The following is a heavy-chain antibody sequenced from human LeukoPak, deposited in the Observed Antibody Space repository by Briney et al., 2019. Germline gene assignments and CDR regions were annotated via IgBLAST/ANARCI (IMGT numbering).Heavy chain of an antibody. CDR3: ARVDPAPSFGA. CDR2: IYYSGST. CDR1: GGSISSHY. J-gene: IGHJ5*02. V-gene: IGHV4-59*11. D-gene: IGHD3-16*01. Sequence: SETLSLTCTVSGGSISSHYWSWIRQPPGKGLEWIGYIYYSGSTNYNPSLKNRVTISVDTCKNQFSLRLSSVTAAHTAVYYCARVDPAPSFGAWGQGTPV.